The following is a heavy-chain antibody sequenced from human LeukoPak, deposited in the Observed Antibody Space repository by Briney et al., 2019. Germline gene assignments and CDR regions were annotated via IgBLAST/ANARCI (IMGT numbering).Heavy chain of an antibody. CDR3: ARTFNGFDY. CDR1: GYTFTGYY. V-gene: IGHV1-18*04. CDR2: ISADNGNT. J-gene: IGHJ4*02. D-gene: IGHD2/OR15-2a*01. Sequence: ASVKVSCKASGYTFTGYYMHWVRQAPGQGLEWMGWISADNGNTNYAQNLQGRVTMTRDTSTSTAYMELRTLRSDDTAVYYCARTFNGFDYWGQGTLVTVSS.